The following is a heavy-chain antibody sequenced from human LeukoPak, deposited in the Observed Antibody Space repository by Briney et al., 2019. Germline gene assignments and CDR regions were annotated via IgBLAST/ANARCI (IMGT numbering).Heavy chain of an antibody. CDR3: ARDPYSRGSDY. V-gene: IGHV3-11*05. Sequence: PGGSLRLSCAASGFTFSDYYMSWIRQAPGQGLEWVSYISSGTIYTNYADSVKGRFTISRDNTKNSLYLQMNSLRAEDTAVYYCARDPYSRGSDYWGQGTLVTVSS. D-gene: IGHD6-19*01. CDR2: ISSGTIYT. CDR1: GFTFSDYY. J-gene: IGHJ4*02.